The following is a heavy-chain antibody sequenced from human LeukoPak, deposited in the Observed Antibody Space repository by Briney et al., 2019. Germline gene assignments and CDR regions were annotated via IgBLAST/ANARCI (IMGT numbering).Heavy chain of an antibody. V-gene: IGHV1-18*01. CDR2: ISAYNGNT. CDR1: GYTFTNYG. CDR3: ARNIWFGESNDAFDF. D-gene: IGHD3-10*01. Sequence: ASVKVSCKASGYTFTNYGINWVRQAPGQGLEWMGWISAYNGNTNYAQRFQGRVTMTTDTSTSTAYMELSRLRSDDTAVYYCARNIWFGESNDAFDFWGQGTMVTVSS. J-gene: IGHJ3*01.